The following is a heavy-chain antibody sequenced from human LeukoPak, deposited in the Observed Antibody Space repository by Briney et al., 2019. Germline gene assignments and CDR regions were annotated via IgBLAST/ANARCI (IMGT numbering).Heavy chain of an antibody. CDR2: IGGSGTST. CDR1: GFTFTEYA. J-gene: IGHJ5*01. D-gene: IGHD6-19*01. CDR3: AKPISGGLAVTADWFDP. Sequence: GRSLRLSCAASGFTFTEYAMSWVRQGQGKGLECVSKIGGSGTSTYYANSVNGRFTIDRDNSKNTVYLHVNTLRAEDTAVYYCAKPISGGLAVTADWFDPWGQGTLVVGSS. V-gene: IGHV3-23*01.